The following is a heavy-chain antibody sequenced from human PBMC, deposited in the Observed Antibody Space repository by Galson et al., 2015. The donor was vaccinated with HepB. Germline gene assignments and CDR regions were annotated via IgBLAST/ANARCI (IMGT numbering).Heavy chain of an antibody. Sequence: SLRLSCAASGFTFSRYSMNWVCQAPGKGLEWVSSISSSSSYIYYADSVKGRFTISRDNAKNSLYLQMNSLRAEDTAVYYCASGGGRDYWGQGTLVTVSS. D-gene: IGHD1-26*01. CDR1: GFTFSRYS. CDR2: ISSSSSYI. V-gene: IGHV3-21*01. CDR3: ASGGGRDY. J-gene: IGHJ4*02.